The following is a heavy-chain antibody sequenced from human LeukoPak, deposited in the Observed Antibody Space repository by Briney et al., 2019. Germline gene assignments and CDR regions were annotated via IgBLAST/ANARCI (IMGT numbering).Heavy chain of an antibody. CDR3: ARDIWGDGYYYYYGMDV. CDR2: ISAYNGNT. J-gene: IGHJ6*02. D-gene: IGHD3-16*01. V-gene: IGHV1-18*04. Sequence: ASVKVSCKASGYTFTSYGISWVRRAPGQGLEWMGWISAYNGNTNYAQKLQGRVTMITDTSTSTAYMELRSLRSDDTAVYYCARDIWGDGYYYYYGMDVWGQGTTVTVSS. CDR1: GYTFTSYG.